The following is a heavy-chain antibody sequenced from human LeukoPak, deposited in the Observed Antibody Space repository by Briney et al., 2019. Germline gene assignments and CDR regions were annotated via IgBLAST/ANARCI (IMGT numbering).Heavy chain of an antibody. CDR1: GGSISSSNFY. Sequence: SETLSLTCTVSGGSISSSNFYWGWIRQPPGKGLEWIGSIYHSGSTYYNPSLKSRVTISVDTSKNQFSLKLSSVTAADTAVYYCARDLDYGSGSYYSGWGQGTLVTVSS. CDR3: ARDLDYGSGSYYSG. J-gene: IGHJ4*02. CDR2: IYHSGST. D-gene: IGHD3-10*01. V-gene: IGHV4-39*07.